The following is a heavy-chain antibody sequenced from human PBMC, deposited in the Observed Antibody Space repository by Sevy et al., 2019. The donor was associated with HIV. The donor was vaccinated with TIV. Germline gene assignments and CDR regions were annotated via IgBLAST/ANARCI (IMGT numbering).Heavy chain of an antibody. CDR2: IRRKANGDAP. V-gene: IGHV3-73*01. Sequence: GGSLRLSCTAFGFTFSGSAMHWVRQASGKGLEWVARIRRKANGDAPAYAASVKGRFTISRNDSENTAYLQMNSLKTEDTAVYYCRFGSGSYYFDNWGQGTLVTVSS. CDR3: RFGSGSYYFDN. J-gene: IGHJ4*02. D-gene: IGHD3-10*01. CDR1: GFTFSGSA.